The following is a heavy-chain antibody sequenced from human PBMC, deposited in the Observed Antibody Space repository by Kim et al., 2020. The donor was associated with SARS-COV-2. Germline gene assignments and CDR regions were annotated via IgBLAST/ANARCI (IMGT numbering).Heavy chain of an antibody. Sequence: SETLSLTCTVSGGSVSSGSYYWSWIRQPPGKGLEWIVYNYYSGSTNYNPSLQSRVTISVDTSKNQFSLKLRSVTAAGTAVYYCARVVFGRWIQLWGQDYYYGMDVWGQGTTVTVSS. J-gene: IGHJ6*02. CDR2: NYYSGST. V-gene: IGHV4-61*01. CDR1: GGSVSSGSYY. CDR3: ARVVFGRWIQLWGQDYYYGMDV. D-gene: IGHD5-18*01.